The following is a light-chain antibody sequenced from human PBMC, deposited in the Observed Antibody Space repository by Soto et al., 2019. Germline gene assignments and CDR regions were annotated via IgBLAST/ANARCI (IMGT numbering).Light chain of an antibody. CDR1: TGSVTSSHF. J-gene: IGLJ2*01. Sequence: QAVVTQEPSLTVSPGGTVTLTCGSSTGSVTSSHFPYWIQQKPGQAPRTMICNTSNKQSWTPARFSGSLLGGKAALTLSGAQPEDEAEYYCLLAYRGARIFGGGTKLTVL. V-gene: IGLV7-46*01. CDR3: LLAYRGARI. CDR2: NTS.